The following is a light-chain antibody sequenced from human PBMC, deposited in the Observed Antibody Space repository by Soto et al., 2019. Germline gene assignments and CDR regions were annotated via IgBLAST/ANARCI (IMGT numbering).Light chain of an antibody. CDR1: SSDVGGYNY. J-gene: IGLJ2*01. CDR3: RSYAGSTVV. Sequence: QSALTQPPSASGSPGQSVTISCTGTSSDVGGYNYVSWYQQHPGKAPKLMIYEVSKRPSGVPDRFSGSKSGNTASLPVSGLQAEDEADYYCRSYAGSTVVFGGGTKLTVL. V-gene: IGLV2-8*01. CDR2: EVS.